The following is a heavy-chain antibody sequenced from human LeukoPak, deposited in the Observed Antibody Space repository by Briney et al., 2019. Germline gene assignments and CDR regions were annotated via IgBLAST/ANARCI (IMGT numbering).Heavy chain of an antibody. CDR2: INHSGST. Sequence: IPSETLSLTCAVYGGSFIGYYWSWIRQPPGKGLEWIGEINHSGSTNYNPSLKSRVTISVDTSKNQFSLKLSSVTAADTAVYYCARGRSLRRGVFCSGPVDYWGQGTLVTVSS. V-gene: IGHV4-34*01. J-gene: IGHJ4*02. CDR1: GGSFIGYY. D-gene: IGHD3-3*01. CDR3: ARGRSLRRGVFCSGPVDY.